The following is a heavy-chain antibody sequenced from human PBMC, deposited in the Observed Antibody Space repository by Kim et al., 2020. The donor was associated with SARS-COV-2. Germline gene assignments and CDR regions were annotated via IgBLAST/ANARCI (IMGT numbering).Heavy chain of an antibody. V-gene: IGHV4-4*07. Sequence: SETLSLTCTVSGDSLSSDYWSWNRQPAGKGLEWIGRIYTSGRTNYNPSLQSRVTMSVDMSKNQFSLKLSSVTAADTAVYYCASALGHWGQGTLATVPS. CDR3: ASALGH. CDR2: IYTSGRT. CDR1: GDSLSSDY. J-gene: IGHJ4*02. D-gene: IGHD3-16*02.